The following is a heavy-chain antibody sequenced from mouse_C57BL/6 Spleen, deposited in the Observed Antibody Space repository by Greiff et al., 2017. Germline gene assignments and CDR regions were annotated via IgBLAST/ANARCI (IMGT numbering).Heavy chain of an antibody. CDR2: INPSSGYT. CDR3: ARSNYGNYPDY. Sequence: VKLMESGAELAKPGASVKLSCKASGYTFTSYWMHWVKQRPGQGLEWIGYINPSSGYTKYNQKFKDKATVTADNSSSTAYMQLSSLTYEDSAVYYCARSNYGNYPDYWGQGTTLTVSS. V-gene: IGHV1-7*01. CDR1: GYTFTSYW. J-gene: IGHJ2*01. D-gene: IGHD2-1*01.